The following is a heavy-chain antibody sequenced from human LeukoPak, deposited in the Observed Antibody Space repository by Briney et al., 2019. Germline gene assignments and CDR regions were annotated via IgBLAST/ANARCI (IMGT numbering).Heavy chain of an antibody. J-gene: IGHJ2*01. CDR3: ASVKWLNYWCFDL. CDR1: GYSFTSYW. D-gene: IGHD5-12*01. Sequence: GESLKISCKGSGYSFTSYWIGWVRQMPGKGLEWMGIIYPGDSDTRYSPSFQGQVTISADKSISTAYLQWSSLKASDTAMYYCASVKWLNYWCFDLWGRGTLVTVSS. CDR2: IYPGDSDT. V-gene: IGHV5-51*01.